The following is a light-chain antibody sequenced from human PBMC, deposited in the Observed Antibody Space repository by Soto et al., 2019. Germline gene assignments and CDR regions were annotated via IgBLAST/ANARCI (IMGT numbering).Light chain of an antibody. J-gene: IGLJ1*01. V-gene: IGLV2-14*01. CDR3: SSYTSNSTLYV. CDR2: GVS. Sequence: QSALTQPASVSGSPGQSITISCTGTSSDVGGYNYVSWYQQHPGKAPKLMIYGVSNRPSGVSNRFSGSKSGNTASLTISGLQAEDEAYYYCSSYTSNSTLYVFGTGTKLTVL. CDR1: SSDVGGYNY.